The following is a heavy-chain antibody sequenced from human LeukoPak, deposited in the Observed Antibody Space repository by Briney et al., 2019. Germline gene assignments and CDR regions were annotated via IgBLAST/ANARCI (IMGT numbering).Heavy chain of an antibody. CDR3: ASPAYYDGTPYYFDY. V-gene: IGHV3-66*02. CDR2: IYSGGST. J-gene: IGHJ4*02. Sequence: GGSLRLSCAASGFTVSSNYMSWVRQAPGKGLEWVSVIYSGGSTYYADSVKGRFTISRDNSKNTLYLQMNSLRAEDTAVYYCASPAYYDGTPYYFDYWGQGTLVTVSS. CDR1: GFTVSSNY. D-gene: IGHD4-23*01.